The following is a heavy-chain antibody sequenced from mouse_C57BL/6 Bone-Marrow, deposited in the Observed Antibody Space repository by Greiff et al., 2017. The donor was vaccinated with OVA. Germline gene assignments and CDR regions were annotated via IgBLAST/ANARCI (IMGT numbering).Heavy chain of an antibody. CDR3: ATRRWLLPLYFDY. Sequence: VQLKESGPGLVKPGASVKISCKASGYSFTDYNMNWVKQSNGTSLEWIGVINPNYGTTSYNQKFKGKATLTVDQSSSTAYMQLNSLTSEDSAVYYCATRRWLLPLYFDYWGQGTTLTVSS. CDR1: GYSFTDYN. D-gene: IGHD2-3*01. CDR2: INPNYGTT. V-gene: IGHV1-39*01. J-gene: IGHJ2*01.